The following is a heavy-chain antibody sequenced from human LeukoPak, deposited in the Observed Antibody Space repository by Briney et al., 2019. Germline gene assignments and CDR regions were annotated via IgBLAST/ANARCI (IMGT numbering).Heavy chain of an antibody. Sequence: GESLKISCAASGLTVITNYMSWFRRAPGKGLEWLSLIYSSGSTYYADSVKGRFTISRDNSRNTLYLQMNRLTAEDTAVYYCARTLLSGDGYKVGYFGYWGPGTLVTVSS. CDR3: ARTLLSGDGYKVGYFGY. J-gene: IGHJ4*02. CDR2: IYSSGST. CDR1: GLTVITNY. V-gene: IGHV3-53*01. D-gene: IGHD5-24*01.